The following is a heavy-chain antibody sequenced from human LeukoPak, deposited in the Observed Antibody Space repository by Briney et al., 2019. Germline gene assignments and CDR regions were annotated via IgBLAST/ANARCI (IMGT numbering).Heavy chain of an antibody. V-gene: IGHV3-48*03. D-gene: IGHD4-17*01. CDR3: SRGDLGDYVLVY. J-gene: IGHJ4*02. Sequence: GGSLRLSCAASGFTFSSYEMNWVRQAPGKGLEWVSYISSSGSTIYYADSVKGRFTISRDNAKNSLYLQMNSLRAEDTAVYYCSRGDLGDYVLVYWGQGTLVTVSS. CDR1: GFTFSSYE. CDR2: ISSSGSTI.